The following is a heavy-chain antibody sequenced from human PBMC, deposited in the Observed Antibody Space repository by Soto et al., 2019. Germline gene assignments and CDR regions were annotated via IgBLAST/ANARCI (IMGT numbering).Heavy chain of an antibody. J-gene: IGHJ4*02. V-gene: IGHV3-15*01. CDR3: TTKIGYVAPTGY. CDR1: ELTVSNSW. Sequence: EVQLVESGGGLVKPGGSLRLSCAASELTVSNSWMTWVRQAPGKGPEWIGHIISKSYGGTTEYAAPVNGRFIISRDDSRNKRSLQMNSLKTEDTAVYYCTTKIGYVAPTGYWGQGTLVTVSS. D-gene: IGHD6-13*01. CDR2: IISKSYGGTT.